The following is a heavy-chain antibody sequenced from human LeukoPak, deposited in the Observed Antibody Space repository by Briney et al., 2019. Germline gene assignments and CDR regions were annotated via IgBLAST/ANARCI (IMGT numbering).Heavy chain of an antibody. D-gene: IGHD1-1*01. CDR3: ARTVWTYDSARPLWFDP. CDR2: IYTNGST. J-gene: IGHJ5*02. CDR1: GGSISSYH. Sequence: SETLSLTCTVSGGSISSYHWSWTRQVPGKGLQWIGSIYTNGSTNYNPSLKSRVTISIDSSKNQFSLKLTSVTAADTAVYYCARTVWTYDSARPLWFDPWGQGALVTVSS. V-gene: IGHV4-4*09.